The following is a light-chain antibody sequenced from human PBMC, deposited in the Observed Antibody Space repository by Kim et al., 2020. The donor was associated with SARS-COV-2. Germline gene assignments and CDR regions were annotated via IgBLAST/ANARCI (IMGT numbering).Light chain of an antibody. CDR2: GAS. J-gene: IGKJ4*01. Sequence: PGERASLSCRASQSVTSNYLAWYQQKPGQAPRLLIYGASSRATGIPDRFSGSGSGTDFTLTISRLEPEDFVVYYCHQYAGSPLTFGGGTKVDIK. CDR1: QSVTSNY. CDR3: HQYAGSPLT. V-gene: IGKV3-20*01.